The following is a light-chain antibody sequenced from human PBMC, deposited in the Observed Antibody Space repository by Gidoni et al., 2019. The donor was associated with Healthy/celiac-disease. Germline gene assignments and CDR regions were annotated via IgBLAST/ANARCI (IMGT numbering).Light chain of an antibody. Sequence: EIVLTHAPATLTSSPGERATHSCRASQSVSSYLAWYQQKPGQAPRLLMYDASNRATGVPARFSGSGSGTDLTLTISSLEPEGFSVYYCQQRSNWPLTFGGGTKVEIK. CDR2: DAS. CDR3: QQRSNWPLT. CDR1: QSVSSY. V-gene: IGKV3-11*01. J-gene: IGKJ4*01.